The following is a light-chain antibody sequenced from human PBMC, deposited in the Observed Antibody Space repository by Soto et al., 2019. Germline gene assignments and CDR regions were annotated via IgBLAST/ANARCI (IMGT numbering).Light chain of an antibody. CDR2: GAS. CDR1: QSVSSNY. J-gene: IGKJ1*01. Sequence: EIVLTQSPGTLSLSPGERATLSCRASQSVSSNYLAWYQQKPGQAPRLLIYGASSRATGIPDRFSGSGSGTDFTLTINSLEPDDFAVYYCQQYGSSGTFGQGTKVDIK. CDR3: QQYGSSGT. V-gene: IGKV3-20*01.